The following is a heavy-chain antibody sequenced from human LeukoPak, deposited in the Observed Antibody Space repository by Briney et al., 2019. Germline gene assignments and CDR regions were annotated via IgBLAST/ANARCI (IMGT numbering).Heavy chain of an antibody. CDR1: GYTFTSYG. CDR2: ISAYNRNT. Sequence: ASVKVSCKAFGYTFTSYGISWVRQAPGQGLEWMGWISAYNRNTNYAQKFQGRVTMTEDTSTDTAYMELSSLRSEDTAVYYCARFLIAAAGIDYYYYYMDVWGKGTTVTVSS. D-gene: IGHD6-13*01. V-gene: IGHV1-18*01. J-gene: IGHJ6*03. CDR3: ARFLIAAAGIDYYYYYMDV.